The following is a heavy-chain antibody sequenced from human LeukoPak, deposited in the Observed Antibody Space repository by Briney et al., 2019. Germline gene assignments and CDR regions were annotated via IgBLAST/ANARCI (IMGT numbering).Heavy chain of an antibody. CDR1: GFTFSSYW. Sequence: GGSLRLSCAASGFTFSSYWMNWVRQAPGKGLEWVAAINQDGSQKYYVDSVKGRFTISRDNAKNSLYLQMSNLRAEDTAVYFCARGGGLDVWGQGATVTVSS. J-gene: IGHJ6*02. D-gene: IGHD3-16*01. CDR2: INQDGSQK. V-gene: IGHV3-7*03. CDR3: ARGGGLDV.